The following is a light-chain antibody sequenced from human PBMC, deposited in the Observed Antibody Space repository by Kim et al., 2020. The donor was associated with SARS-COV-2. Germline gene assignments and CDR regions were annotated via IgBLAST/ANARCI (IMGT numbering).Light chain of an antibody. CDR2: DAS. Sequence: SPGERSPLPCRASQSVSSYLAWYQQNPGQAPRLLIYDASNRATGIPARFSGSGSGTDFTLTISSLEPEDFAVYYSQQRSNWPPRYTFGQGTKLEI. CDR1: QSVSSY. CDR3: QQRSNWPPRYT. V-gene: IGKV3-11*01. J-gene: IGKJ2*01.